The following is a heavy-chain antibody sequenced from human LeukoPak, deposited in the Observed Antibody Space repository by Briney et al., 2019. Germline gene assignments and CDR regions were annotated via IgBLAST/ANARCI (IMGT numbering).Heavy chain of an antibody. J-gene: IGHJ4*02. V-gene: IGHV3-66*01. Sequence: GGSLRLSCEASGFSVTTKYMSWVRQAPGKGLEWVSVIYSGGSTYYADSVKARFTISREKSKSTVYLQMNNLRAEHTAVYYCATDGGRREFDYWGQGTLVTVSS. CDR1: GFSVTTKY. CDR3: ATDGGRREFDY. D-gene: IGHD3-3*01. CDR2: IYSGGST.